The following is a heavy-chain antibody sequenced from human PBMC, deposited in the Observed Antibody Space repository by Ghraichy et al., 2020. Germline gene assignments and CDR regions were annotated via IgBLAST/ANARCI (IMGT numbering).Heavy chain of an antibody. Sequence: SETLSLTCTVSGGSISSSSYYWGWIRQPPGKGLEWIGSIYYSGSTYYNPSLKSRVTISVDTSKNQFSLKRSSVTAADTAVYYCARRRATGELTYFDYWGQGTLVTVSS. CDR2: IYYSGST. CDR3: ARRRATGELTYFDY. V-gene: IGHV4-39*01. J-gene: IGHJ4*02. CDR1: GGSISSSSYY. D-gene: IGHD7-27*01.